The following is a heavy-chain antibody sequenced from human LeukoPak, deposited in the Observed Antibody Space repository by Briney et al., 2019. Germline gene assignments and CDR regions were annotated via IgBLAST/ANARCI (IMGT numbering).Heavy chain of an antibody. CDR2: ISSSSGTI. J-gene: IGHJ4*02. V-gene: IGHV3-48*01. CDR1: GFTFNSYW. CDR3: ARDWALDS. Sequence: GGSLRLSCAASGFTFNSYWMNWVRQAPGKGLEWVSFISSSSGTIYYADSVRGRFTISRDNAKNSLYLQMNSVRVEDTAVYYCARDWALDSWGQGTLVTVSS. D-gene: IGHD1-1*01.